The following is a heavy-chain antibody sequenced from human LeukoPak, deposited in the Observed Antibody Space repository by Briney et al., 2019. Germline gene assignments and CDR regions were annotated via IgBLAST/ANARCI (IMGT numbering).Heavy chain of an antibody. CDR2: INHSGST. V-gene: IGHV4-34*01. CDR1: GGSFSGYY. CDR3: ARGRMRTTGTTDAFDI. Sequence: PSETLSPTCAVYGGSFSGYYWSWIRQPPGKGLEWIGEINHSGSTNYNPSLKSRVTISVDTSKNQFSLKLSSVTAADTAVYYCARGRMRTTGTTDAFDIWGQGTMVTVSS. D-gene: IGHD1-1*01. J-gene: IGHJ3*02.